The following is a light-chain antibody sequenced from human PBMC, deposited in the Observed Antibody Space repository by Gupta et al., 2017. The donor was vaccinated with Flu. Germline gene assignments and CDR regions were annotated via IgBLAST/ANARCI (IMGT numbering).Light chain of an antibody. CDR3: EQRSNWRWT. J-gene: IGKJ1*01. CDR1: QTVSSY. CDR2: DAS. V-gene: IGKV3-11*01. Sequence: EIVLTQSPATLSLSPGERATLSCRASQTVSSYLAWYQQKPGQAPRLLIYDASDRATGIPARFSASGSGTDFTLTISSLGPEEFAVYYCEQRSNWRWTFGQGTKVEIK.